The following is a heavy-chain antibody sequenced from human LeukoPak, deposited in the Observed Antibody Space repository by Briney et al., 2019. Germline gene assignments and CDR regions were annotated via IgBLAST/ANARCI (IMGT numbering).Heavy chain of an antibody. V-gene: IGHV4-4*07. D-gene: IGHD6-13*01. J-gene: IGHJ5*02. CDR1: GGSISSYY. CDR3: ARPIAAARIPRFDP. CDR2: IYTSGST. Sequence: SETLSLTCTVSGGSISSYYWSWIRQPAGKGLEWIGRIYTSGSTNYNPSLKSRVTMSVDTSKNQFSLKLSSVTAADTAVYYCARPIAAARIPRFDPWGQGTLVTVSS.